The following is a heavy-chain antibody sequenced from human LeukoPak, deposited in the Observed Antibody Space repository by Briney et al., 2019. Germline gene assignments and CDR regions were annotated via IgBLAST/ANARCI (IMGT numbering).Heavy chain of an antibody. J-gene: IGHJ4*02. Sequence: GGSLRLSCAASGFTFSSYGMHWVRQTPGKGLEWVAIIWSDGSNKYYADSVKGRFTISRDNSKNTLYLQMNSLRAEDTAVYYCARQTQYYYGSGSYSYDFDYWGQGTLVTVSS. D-gene: IGHD3-10*01. CDR1: GFTFSSYG. CDR2: IWSDGSNK. V-gene: IGHV3-33*01. CDR3: ARQTQYYYGSGSYSYDFDY.